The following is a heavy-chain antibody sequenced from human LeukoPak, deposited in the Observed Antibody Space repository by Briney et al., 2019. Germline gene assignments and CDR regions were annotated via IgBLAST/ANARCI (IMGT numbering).Heavy chain of an antibody. CDR1: GDSIRSSSFY. CDR2: IYYSGRT. V-gene: IGHV4-39*01. CDR3: ARRRYYDSSGYLD. J-gene: IGHJ1*01. Sequence: SETLSLTCTVSGDSIRSSSFYWDWIRQPPGKGLEWIGTIYYSGRTYYNPSLKSRVTISIDTSKNQFSLKLTSVTAADTAVYYCARRRYYDSSGYLDWGQGTLLTVSS. D-gene: IGHD3-22*01.